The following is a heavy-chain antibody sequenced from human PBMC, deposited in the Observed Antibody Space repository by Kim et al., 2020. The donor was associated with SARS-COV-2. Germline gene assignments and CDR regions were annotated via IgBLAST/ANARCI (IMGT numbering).Heavy chain of an antibody. CDR1: GGSISSYY. V-gene: IGHV4-59*13. D-gene: IGHD6-19*01. CDR2: NYYSGST. CDR3: ARDHLPYSSGWYDY. J-gene: IGHJ4*02. Sequence: ETLSLTCTVSGGSISSYYWSWIRQPPGKGLEWIGYNYYSGSTNYNPSLKSRVTISVDTSKNQFSLKLSSVTTADTAVYYCARDHLPYSSGWYDYWGQGTLVTVSS.